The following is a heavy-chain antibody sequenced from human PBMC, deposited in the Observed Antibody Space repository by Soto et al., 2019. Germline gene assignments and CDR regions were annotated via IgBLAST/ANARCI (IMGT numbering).Heavy chain of an antibody. Sequence: QVQLVQSGAEVKKPGSSVKVSCKASGGTFSSYGISWVRQAPGEGLEWMGGIVPFFGTAKYAQKFQGRVTISAVESTSSAYMELSSLTSDDTAVYYCARRGVGDTPNWVDVWGQGTLVTVSS. CDR1: GGTFSSYG. CDR2: IVPFFGTA. D-gene: IGHD3-10*01. CDR3: ARRGVGDTPNWVDV. J-gene: IGHJ5*02. V-gene: IGHV1-69*01.